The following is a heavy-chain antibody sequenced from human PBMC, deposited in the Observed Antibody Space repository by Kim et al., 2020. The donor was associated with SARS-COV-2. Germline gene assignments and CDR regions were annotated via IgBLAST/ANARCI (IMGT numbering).Heavy chain of an antibody. Sequence: SLKGRFTTSRENAKNSLYLQMNSLGAEDTAVYYCARDGSDSGRLWGWFDPWGQGTLVTVSS. CDR3: ARDGSDSGRLWGWFDP. J-gene: IGHJ5*02. V-gene: IGHV3-11*04. D-gene: IGHD1-26*01.